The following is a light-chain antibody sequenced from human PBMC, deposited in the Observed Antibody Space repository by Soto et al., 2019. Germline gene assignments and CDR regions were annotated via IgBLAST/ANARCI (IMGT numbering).Light chain of an antibody. CDR2: AAS. J-gene: IGKJ3*01. V-gene: IGKV1-27*01. CDR3: QKYNRGT. CDR1: QGISNY. Sequence: DIQMTQSPSSLSASVGDRVTITCRASQGISNYLAWYQQKPGKVPKLLIYAASTLQSGVPSRFSGSGSGTDFTLTISSLQTEDVATYYCQKYNRGTFGPGTKVDIK.